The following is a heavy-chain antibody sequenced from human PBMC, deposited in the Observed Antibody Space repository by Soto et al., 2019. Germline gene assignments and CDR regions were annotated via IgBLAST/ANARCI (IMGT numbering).Heavy chain of an antibody. CDR3: ARGGCSSTSCYTSEWNWVDP. Sequence: QVQLVQSGAEVKQPGYSVKVSCKASGGTFSSYAISWVRQAPGQGLEGMGGIIPIFGTANYAQKFQGRVTSTADKSPSTAYMELSSRRSEDTAVYYCARGGCSSTSCYTSEWNWVDPWGQGTLVTVSS. D-gene: IGHD2-2*02. V-gene: IGHV1-69*06. CDR2: IIPIFGTA. CDR1: GGTFSSYA. J-gene: IGHJ5*02.